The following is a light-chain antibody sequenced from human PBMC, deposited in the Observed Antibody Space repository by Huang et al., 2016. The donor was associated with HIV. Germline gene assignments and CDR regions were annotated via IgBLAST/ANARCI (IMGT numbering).Light chain of an antibody. Sequence: EIVLTQSPATLSLSPGERATLSCRASQSVGIYLAWYQQKPGQAPRLLIDDTSNRATGIPARFSGSGSGTDFTLTISSLEPEDFAVYYCQQRSSNWPPEITFGQGTRLQIK. CDR3: QQRSSNWPPEIT. CDR1: QSVGIY. CDR2: DTS. V-gene: IGKV3-11*01. J-gene: IGKJ5*01.